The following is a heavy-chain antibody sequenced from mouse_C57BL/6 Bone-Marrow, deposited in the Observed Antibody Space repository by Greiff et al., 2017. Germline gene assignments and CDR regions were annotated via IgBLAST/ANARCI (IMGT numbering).Heavy chain of an antibody. J-gene: IGHJ3*01. Sequence: VQLQQSGAELARPGASVKLSCKASGYTFTSYGISWVKQRTGQGLEWIGEIYPRSGNSYYNEKFKGKATLTADKSSSTAYMELRSLTSEDSAVYFWARHIHYYGSIWFAYWGQGTLVTVSA. D-gene: IGHD1-1*01. CDR1: GYTFTSYG. CDR2: IYPRSGNS. V-gene: IGHV1-81*01. CDR3: ARHIHYYGSIWFAY.